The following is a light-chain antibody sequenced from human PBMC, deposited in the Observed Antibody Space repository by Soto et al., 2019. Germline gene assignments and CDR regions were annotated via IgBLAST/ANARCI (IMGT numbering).Light chain of an antibody. CDR2: GAS. J-gene: IGKJ5*01. CDR1: QSVNSR. Sequence: EIVLTRSPGTLPLSPGERATLSFRASQSVNSRLAWYQKKPDQTPRLVXYGASTRATGIPARFSGSGSGTELTLTISSLQYEDFAVYFCQQYNNWPPITFGQGTRLEI. CDR3: QQYNNWPPIT. V-gene: IGKV3-15*01.